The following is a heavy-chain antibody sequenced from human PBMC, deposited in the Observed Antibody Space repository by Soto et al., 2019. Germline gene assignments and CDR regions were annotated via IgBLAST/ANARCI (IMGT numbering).Heavy chain of an antibody. CDR2: IDWDDDK. J-gene: IGHJ4*01. CDR1: GFSLSTSGMR. V-gene: IGHV2-70*04. D-gene: IGHD6-19*01. Sequence: SGPTLVNPTHPLTLTCTFSGFSLSTSGMRVSWIRQPPGKALEWLARIDWDDDKFYSTSLKTRLTISKDTSNNQVVLTMTNMDPVDSATYYCARIRLIYGAVAGVFFDYWGQGTLVTVSS. CDR3: ARIRLIYGAVAGVFFDY.